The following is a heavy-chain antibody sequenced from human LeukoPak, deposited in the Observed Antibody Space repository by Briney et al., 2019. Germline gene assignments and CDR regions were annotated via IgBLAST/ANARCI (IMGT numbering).Heavy chain of an antibody. J-gene: IGHJ4*02. D-gene: IGHD6-13*01. Sequence: ASVKVSCKASGHTFTGYYMHWVRQAPGQGLEWMGWINPDSGGTNYAQKFQGRVTMTRDTSISTAYMDLSRLRSDDTAVYYCARVDTNTWYDALYYWGQGTLVTVSS. CDR1: GHTFTGYY. CDR3: ARVDTNTWYDALYY. V-gene: IGHV1-2*02. CDR2: INPDSGGT.